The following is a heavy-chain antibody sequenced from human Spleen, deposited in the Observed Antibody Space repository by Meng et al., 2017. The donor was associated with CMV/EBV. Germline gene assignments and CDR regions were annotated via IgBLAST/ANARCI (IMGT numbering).Heavy chain of an antibody. J-gene: IGHJ2*01. D-gene: IGHD3-3*01. CDR2: IRRKAYGGST. V-gene: IGHV3-49*04. CDR3: AKDFWSGPPAWYFDL. Sequence: GESLKISCRTSGFAFGDYAMTWVRQAPGKGLEWVGFIRRKAYGGSTEYAAFVKGRFTISRDNSKNTLYLQMNSLRAEDTAVYYCAKDFWSGPPAWYFDLWGRGTLVTVSS. CDR1: GFAFGDYA.